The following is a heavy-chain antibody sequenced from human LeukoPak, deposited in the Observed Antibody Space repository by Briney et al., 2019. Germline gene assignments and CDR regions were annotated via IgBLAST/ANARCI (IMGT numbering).Heavy chain of an antibody. V-gene: IGHV1-46*01. Sequence: ASVKVSCKASGYTFTSYYMHWVRQAPGQGLEWMGIINPSGGSTSYAQKFQGRVTMTRDTSTGTVYMELSSLRSEDTAVYYCARDAQLGILDYWGQGTLVTVSS. D-gene: IGHD7-27*01. J-gene: IGHJ4*02. CDR1: GYTFTSYY. CDR2: INPSGGST. CDR3: ARDAQLGILDY.